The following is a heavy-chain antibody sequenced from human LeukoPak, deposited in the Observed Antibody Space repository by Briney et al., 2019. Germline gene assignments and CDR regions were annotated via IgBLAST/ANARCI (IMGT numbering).Heavy chain of an antibody. CDR3: AKEAGFRGVIPLGFDP. J-gene: IGHJ5*02. CDR2: ISGSGDST. Sequence: GGSLRLSCAASGFTFRRFAVTWVRQAPGKGLEWVSVISGSGDSTYYADSVKGRFTISRDNSKNTLYLQMNSLRAEDTAVYYCAKEAGFRGVIPLGFDPWGQGTLVTVSS. D-gene: IGHD3-10*01. V-gene: IGHV3-23*01. CDR1: GFTFRRFA.